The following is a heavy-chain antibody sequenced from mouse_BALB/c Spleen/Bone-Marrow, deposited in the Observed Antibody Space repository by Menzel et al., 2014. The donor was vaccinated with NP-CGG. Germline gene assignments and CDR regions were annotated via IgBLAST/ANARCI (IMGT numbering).Heavy chain of an antibody. CDR2: INPSTGYT. V-gene: IGHV1-7*01. CDR1: GYTFXTYW. CDR3: ARRGYYGTNYDFDF. Sequence: VQLQQSGAELAKPGASVKMSCKASGYTFXTYWMHWIKQRPGQGLEWIGYINPSTGYTEYNQKFKDKATLTADKSSSTAYMQLSSLTSEDSAVYYCARRGYYGTNYDFDFWGQGTTLTVSS. D-gene: IGHD1-1*01. J-gene: IGHJ2*01.